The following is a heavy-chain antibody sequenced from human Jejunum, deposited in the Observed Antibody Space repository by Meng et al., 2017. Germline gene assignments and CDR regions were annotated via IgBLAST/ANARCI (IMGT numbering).Heavy chain of an antibody. J-gene: IGHJ5*02. V-gene: IGHV6-1*01. Sequence: QDQLRQSGPGVVKPSKTLFSARAISGDSVSSNSAAWNWIRQSPSRGREWLGRTSYRSKWYRDYALSVKSRITINKATSKNQLSLQLKSVTPEDTAVYYCARDESRLLRSWGQGTLVTVSS. CDR1: GDSVSSNSAA. D-gene: IGHD3-22*01. CDR3: ARDESRLLRS. CDR2: TSYRSKWYR.